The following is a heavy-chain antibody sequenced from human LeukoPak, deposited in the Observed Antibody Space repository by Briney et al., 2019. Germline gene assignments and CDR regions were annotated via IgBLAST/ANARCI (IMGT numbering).Heavy chain of an antibody. CDR1: GGSISSYY. CDR3: ARGARYSGYEGPYFDY. V-gene: IGHV4-59*01. CDR2: IYYSWST. Sequence: SETLSLTCTVSGGSISSYYWSWIRQPPGKGLEWIGYIYYSWSTNYNPSLKSRVTISVDTSKNQFSLKLSSVTAADTAVYYCARGARYSGYEGPYFDYWGQGTLVTVSS. J-gene: IGHJ4*02. D-gene: IGHD5-12*01.